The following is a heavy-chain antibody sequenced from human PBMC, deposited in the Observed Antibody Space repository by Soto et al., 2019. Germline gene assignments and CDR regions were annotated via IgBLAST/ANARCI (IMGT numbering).Heavy chain of an antibody. Sequence: PSETLSLTCAVCGGSFSGYYWSWIRQPPGKGLEWIGEINHSGSTNYNPSLKSRVTISVDTSKNQFSLKLSSVTAADTAVYYCATGGYYAYWYFDLWCCGTLVTVSS. CDR3: ATGGYYAYWYFDL. J-gene: IGHJ2*01. CDR1: GGSFSGYY. CDR2: INHSGST. D-gene: IGHD3-22*01. V-gene: IGHV4-34*01.